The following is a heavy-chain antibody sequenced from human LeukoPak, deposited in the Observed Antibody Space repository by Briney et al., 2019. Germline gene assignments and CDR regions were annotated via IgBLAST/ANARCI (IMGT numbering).Heavy chain of an antibody. J-gene: IGHJ1*01. CDR1: GFTFSSYG. Sequence: SGGSLRLSCAASGFTFSSYGMHWVRQAPGKGLEWVAVISYDGSNKYYADSVKGRFTISRDNSKNTLYLQMNSLRAEDTAVYYCANGGYSVRAVAGQPTIRTYFQHWGQGTLVTVSS. CDR3: ANGGYSVRAVAGQPTIRTYFQH. D-gene: IGHD6-19*01. CDR2: ISYDGSNK. V-gene: IGHV3-30*18.